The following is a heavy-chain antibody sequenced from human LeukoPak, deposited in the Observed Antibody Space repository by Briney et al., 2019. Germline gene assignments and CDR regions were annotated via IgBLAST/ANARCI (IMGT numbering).Heavy chain of an antibody. D-gene: IGHD2-15*01. CDR3: AFRYCTGCSCPSPFDY. Sequence: ASVKVSCKAPENIFNRYDINWVRQATGQGLEWMGWTNPNSGNTGYAHKFQGRVTMTRTPSTSTAYMELSSLRSEDTAVYYCAFRYCTGCSCPSPFDYWGQGTLITVSS. V-gene: IGHV1-8*01. J-gene: IGHJ4*02. CDR1: ENIFNRYD. CDR2: TNPNSGNT.